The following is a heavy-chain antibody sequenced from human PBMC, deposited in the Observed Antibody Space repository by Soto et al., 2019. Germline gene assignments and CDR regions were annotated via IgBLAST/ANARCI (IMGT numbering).Heavy chain of an antibody. CDR3: ARPLYSSSGY. Sequence: ASVKVSFKASGYTFTSYGISWVRQAPGQGLEWMGWISAYNGNTNYAQKLQGRVTMTRDTSISTAYMELSRLRSDDTAVYYCARPLYSSSGYWGQGTLVTVSS. D-gene: IGHD6-19*01. V-gene: IGHV1-18*04. J-gene: IGHJ4*02. CDR1: GYTFTSYG. CDR2: ISAYNGNT.